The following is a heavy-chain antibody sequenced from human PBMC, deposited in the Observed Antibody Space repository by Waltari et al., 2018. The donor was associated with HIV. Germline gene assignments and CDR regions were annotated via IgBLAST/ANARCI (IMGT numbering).Heavy chain of an antibody. CDR1: GGSITSHSYY. CDR2: VFYNGDT. CDR3: LRATIFGIVISAFDL. Sequence: QLQLHESGPGLVKASETLSLTCTVSGGSITSHSYYWGWLRQPPGKGLEWIGNVFYNGDTFYNTSLKSRVTISVDTSKNQLSLRLNSVTAADTAVYYCLRATIFGIVISAFDLWGQGTMVTVYS. J-gene: IGHJ3*01. D-gene: IGHD3-3*01. V-gene: IGHV4-39*07.